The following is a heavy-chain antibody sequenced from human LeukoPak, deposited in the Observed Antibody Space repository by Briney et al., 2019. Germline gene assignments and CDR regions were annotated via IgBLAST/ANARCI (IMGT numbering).Heavy chain of an antibody. D-gene: IGHD3-10*01. J-gene: IGHJ5*02. CDR3: ARDYLLWFGELYYTNWFDP. CDR1: GYTFTSYG. CDR2: INPNSGGT. Sequence: GASVKVSCKASGYTFTSYGISWVRQAPGQGLEWMGWINPNSGGTNYAQKFQGRVTMTRDTSISTAYMELSRLRSDDTAVYYCARDYLLWFGELYYTNWFDPWGQGTLVTVSS. V-gene: IGHV1-2*02.